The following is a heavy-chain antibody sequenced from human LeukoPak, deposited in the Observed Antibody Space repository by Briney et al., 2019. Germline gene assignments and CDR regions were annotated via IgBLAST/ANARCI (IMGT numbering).Heavy chain of an antibody. D-gene: IGHD6-13*01. CDR1: GGSFSGYY. CDR2: INHSGST. J-gene: IGHJ4*02. Sequence: SETLSLTCAVYGGSFSGYYWSWIRQPPGKGLEWIGEINHSGSTNYNPSLKSRVTISVDTSKNQFSPKLSSVTAADTAVYYCARRRAAAGTIDYWGQGTLVTVSS. V-gene: IGHV4-34*01. CDR3: ARRRAAAGTIDY.